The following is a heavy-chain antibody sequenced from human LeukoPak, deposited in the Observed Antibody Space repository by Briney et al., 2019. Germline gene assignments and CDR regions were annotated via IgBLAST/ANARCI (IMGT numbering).Heavy chain of an antibody. CDR2: ISGSGGST. V-gene: IGHV3-23*01. CDR3: ATHRHSSSWYAEPDLVN. J-gene: IGHJ4*02. D-gene: IGHD6-13*01. Sequence: PGGSLRLSCAASGFTFSSYAMSWVRQAPGKGLEWVSAISGSGGSTYYADSEKGQFTISRDNSKNTLYLQMNSLRAEDTAVYYCATHRHSSSWYAEPDLVNWGQGTLVTVSS. CDR1: GFTFSSYA.